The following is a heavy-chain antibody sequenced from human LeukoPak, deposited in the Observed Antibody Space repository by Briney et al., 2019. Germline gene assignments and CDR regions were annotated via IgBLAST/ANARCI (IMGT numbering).Heavy chain of an antibody. CDR1: GYTFTGYY. CDR2: INPNSGGT. CDR3: ARERGQWLHYDAFDI. D-gene: IGHD5-12*01. V-gene: IGHV1-2*06. J-gene: IGHJ3*02. Sequence: ASVKVSCTASGYTFTGYYMHWVRQAPGQGLEWMGRINPNSGGTNYAQKFQGRVTMTRDTSISTAYMELSRLRSDDTAVYYCARERGQWLHYDAFDIWGQGTMVTVSS.